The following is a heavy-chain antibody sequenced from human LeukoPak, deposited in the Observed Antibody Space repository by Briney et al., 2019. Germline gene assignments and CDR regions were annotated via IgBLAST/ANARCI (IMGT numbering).Heavy chain of an antibody. CDR3: ARVYGDYNPGAFDI. V-gene: IGHV1-18*01. CDR1: GYTFTSYG. J-gene: IGHJ3*02. Sequence: GASVKVSCKASGYTFTSYGISWVRQAPGQGLEWMGWISAYNGNTNYAQKLQGRVTMTTDTSTSTAYMELRSLRSDDPAVYYCARVYGDYNPGAFDIGGQGKMVTVSS. CDR2: ISAYNGNT. D-gene: IGHD4-17*01.